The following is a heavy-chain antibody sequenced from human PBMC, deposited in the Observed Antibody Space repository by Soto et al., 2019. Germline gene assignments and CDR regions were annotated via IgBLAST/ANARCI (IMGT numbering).Heavy chain of an antibody. D-gene: IGHD6-19*01. V-gene: IGHV4-34*01. CDR2: INHSGST. CDR3: ASWLGRMTYSYNGMDV. Sequence: SETLSLTCAVYGGSFSGYYWSWIRQSPGKWLEWIGEINHSGSTNYNPSLKSRVTISVDTSKNQFSLKLSSVTAADTSVYYCASWLGRMTYSYNGMDVWGQGTTVTVS. CDR1: GGSFSGYY. J-gene: IGHJ6*02.